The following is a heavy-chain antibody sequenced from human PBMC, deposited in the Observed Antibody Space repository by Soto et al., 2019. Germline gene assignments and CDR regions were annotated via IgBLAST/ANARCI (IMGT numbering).Heavy chain of an antibody. D-gene: IGHD3-10*01. CDR1: SDSISSGSYN. J-gene: IGHJ4*02. Sequence: QLQLQESGPGLVKPSETLSLTCTVSSDSISSGSYNWGWIRQPPGKGLEWIGSIYYSGSTSYNPSPTGRATISVDTPKNQCSLNLTSVTAAGAAMCYCASCYYSSGRPRTIGSWGQGPLVTVSS. CDR2: IYYSGST. CDR3: ASCYYSSGRPRTIGS. V-gene: IGHV4-39*01.